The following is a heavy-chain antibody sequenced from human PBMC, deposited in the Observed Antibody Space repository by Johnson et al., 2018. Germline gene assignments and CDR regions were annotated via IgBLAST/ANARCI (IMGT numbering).Heavy chain of an antibody. V-gene: IGHV3-33*01. CDR3: ARDGTHYYDSSGYYYPLQYFQH. D-gene: IGHD3-22*01. CDR2: IWYDGSNK. J-gene: IGHJ1*01. Sequence: QVQLGQSGGGVVQPGMSLRLSCAASGFTFSSYGMHWVRQAPGKGREWVAVIWYDGSNKYYADSGKGRFTISRDNSKNTLYLQMNSLGAEDTAVYYCARDGTHYYDSSGYYYPLQYFQHWGQGTLVTVSS. CDR1: GFTFSSYG.